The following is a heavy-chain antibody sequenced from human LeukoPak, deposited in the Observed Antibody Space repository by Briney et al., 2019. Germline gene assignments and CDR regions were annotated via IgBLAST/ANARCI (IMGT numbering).Heavy chain of an antibody. CDR2: INPNSGGT. Sequence: GASVKVSCKASGYTFTGYYIHWVRQAPGQGLEWMGWINPNSGGTNYEQKFQGRVTMTRDTSISTAYMELSSLRSDDTAVCYCARKSTSSPIDFDYWGQGTLVTVSS. CDR3: ARKSTSSPIDFDY. CDR1: GYTFTGYY. J-gene: IGHJ4*02. V-gene: IGHV1-2*02. D-gene: IGHD6-6*01.